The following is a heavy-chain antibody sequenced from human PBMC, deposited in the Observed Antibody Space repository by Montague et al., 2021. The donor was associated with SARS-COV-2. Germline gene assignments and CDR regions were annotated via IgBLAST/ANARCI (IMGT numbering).Heavy chain of an antibody. CDR3: AREYSAPRWFGEYNRYGMDV. J-gene: IGHJ6*02. CDR1: GFTFSSYD. V-gene: IGHV3-33*08. D-gene: IGHD3-10*01. CDR2: TWYDGSNQ. Sequence: SLRLSCAASGFTFSSYDMHWVRQAPGKGLEWVAVTWYDGSNQYYGDSXXGRFTISRDNSKNTLYLQMNSLRAEDTAVYYCAREYSAPRWFGEYNRYGMDVWGQGTTVTVSS.